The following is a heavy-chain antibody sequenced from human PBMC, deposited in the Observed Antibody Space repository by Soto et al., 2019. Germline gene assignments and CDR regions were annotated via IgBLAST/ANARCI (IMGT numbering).Heavy chain of an antibody. D-gene: IGHD3-3*01. CDR3: AAGAIFGVVPLDY. V-gene: IGHV4-30-2*01. CDR2: IYHSGST. J-gene: IGHJ4*02. CDR1: GGSISSGGYS. Sequence: QLQLQESGSGLVKPSQTLSLTCAVSGGSISSGGYSWSWIRQPPGNGLEWIGYIYHSGSTYYNPSLQSRVTISVDRSKNQFSLKLSSVTAADTAVYYCAAGAIFGVVPLDYWGQGTLVTVSS.